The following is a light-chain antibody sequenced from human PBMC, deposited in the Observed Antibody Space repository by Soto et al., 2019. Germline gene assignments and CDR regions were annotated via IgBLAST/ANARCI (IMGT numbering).Light chain of an antibody. J-gene: IGKJ2*01. Sequence: EIVMTQSPVTLSASPGGSATLSCGASRSVRTNLAWFQQKPGQAPRLLIYGASTRATGIPARFTGSGSGTEFTLTISSLQSEDFAVYYCQQYHNWPPYTFGQGTTVDI. CDR1: RSVRTN. CDR2: GAS. CDR3: QQYHNWPPYT. V-gene: IGKV3-15*01.